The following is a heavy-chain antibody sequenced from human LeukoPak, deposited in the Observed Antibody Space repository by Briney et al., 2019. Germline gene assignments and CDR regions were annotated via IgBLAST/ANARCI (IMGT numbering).Heavy chain of an antibody. V-gene: IGHV3-23*01. CDR2: ISGSGGGT. CDR3: AQSIGGVVVVAADF. Sequence: GGSLRLSCAASGFTFSSYAMTWVRQAPGKGLEWVSVISGSGGGTHYADSVKGRFTLSRDNSKNNVFLQMNSLRAEDTAVYYCAQSIGGVVVVAADFWGQGTLVTVSS. CDR1: GFTFSSYA. D-gene: IGHD2-15*01. J-gene: IGHJ4*02.